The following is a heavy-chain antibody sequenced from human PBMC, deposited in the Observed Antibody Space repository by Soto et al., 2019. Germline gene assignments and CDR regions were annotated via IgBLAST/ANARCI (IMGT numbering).Heavy chain of an antibody. CDR3: ARMKVPAASFYYYYYGMDV. CDR2: IDWDDDK. CDR1: GFSLSTSGMC. D-gene: IGHD2-2*01. V-gene: IGHV2-70*01. J-gene: IGHJ6*02. Sequence: SGPTLVNPTQTLTLTCTFSGFSLSTSGMCVSWIRQPPGKALEWLALIDWDDDKYYSTSLKTRLTISKDTSKNQVVLTMTNMVPVDTATYYCARMKVPAASFYYYYYGMDVWGQGITVTVSS.